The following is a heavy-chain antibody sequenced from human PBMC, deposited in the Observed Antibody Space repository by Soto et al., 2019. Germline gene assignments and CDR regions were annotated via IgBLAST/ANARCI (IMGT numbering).Heavy chain of an antibody. J-gene: IGHJ4*02. Sequence: QLQLVESGGGVVQPGRSLRLSCAVSGFTFRNYTMHWVRQAPGKGLEWVAVISSDGSNKYYAESAKGRFTISRDISKNTLYLQMNSLRAEDTAVYYCARERDRSYFYGYNLAYWGQGTLVTVSS. CDR1: GFTFRNYT. V-gene: IGHV3-30-3*01. D-gene: IGHD1-1*01. CDR2: ISSDGSNK. CDR3: ARERDRSYFYGYNLAY.